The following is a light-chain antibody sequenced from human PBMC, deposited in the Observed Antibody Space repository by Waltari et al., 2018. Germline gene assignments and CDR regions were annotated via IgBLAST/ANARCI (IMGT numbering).Light chain of an antibody. J-gene: IGKJ4*01. CDR3: QQYDISPLT. CDR2: GSS. V-gene: IGKV3-20*01. CDR1: QTVSTTY. Sequence: EIVLTQSPGPLSLSPGQRATLPCRASQTVSTTYLAWYQQKPCQAPTLVIYGSSSSAAGIPDRFSGSGSGTDFSLTISSLEPEDFAVYYCQQYDISPLTFGGGTKVEIK.